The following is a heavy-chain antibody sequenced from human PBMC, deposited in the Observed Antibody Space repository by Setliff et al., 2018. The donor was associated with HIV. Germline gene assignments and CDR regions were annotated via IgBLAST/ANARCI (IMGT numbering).Heavy chain of an antibody. CDR3: AKDRFTLIGLDSFDL. D-gene: IGHD3-22*01. V-gene: IGHV1-24*01. Sequence: ASVKVSCKVSGSTLSEEAIHWVRQAPGKGLEWMGGFDPEDGEKIFARRFQGRLTMTEDTSTDTAYMELSSLTSEDTAVYYCAKDRFTLIGLDSFDLWGQGTMVTVSS. J-gene: IGHJ3*01. CDR1: GSTLSEEA. CDR2: FDPEDGEK.